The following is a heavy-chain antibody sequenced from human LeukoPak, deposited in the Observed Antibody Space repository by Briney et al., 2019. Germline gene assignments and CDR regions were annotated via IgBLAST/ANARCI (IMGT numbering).Heavy chain of an antibody. CDR1: GYDFTSFG. Sequence: ASVKVSCKASGYDFTSFGINWVRQAPGQGLEWMGSISPYNGKTYFARNFQGRVTMTTDTSTRTAYMELRSLRSDDTAVYYCARLNWNDEGRWGFAYWGQGSLVTVSS. J-gene: IGHJ4*02. V-gene: IGHV1-18*01. CDR2: ISPYNGKT. D-gene: IGHD1-20*01. CDR3: ARLNWNDEGRWGFAY.